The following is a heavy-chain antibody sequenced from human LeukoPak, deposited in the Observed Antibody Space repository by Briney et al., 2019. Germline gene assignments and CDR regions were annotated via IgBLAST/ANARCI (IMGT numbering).Heavy chain of an antibody. Sequence: SVKASCKASGGTFSSYAISWVRQAPGQGLEWMGGIIPIFGTANYAQKFQGRVTITADESTSTAYMELSSLRSEDTAVYYCARDRRPELVALRPPWGYGDYGSNYYYGMDVWGQGTTVTVSS. CDR2: IIPIFGTA. V-gene: IGHV1-69*13. CDR3: ARDRRPELVALRPPWGYGDYGSNYYYGMDV. J-gene: IGHJ6*02. D-gene: IGHD4-17*01. CDR1: GGTFSSYA.